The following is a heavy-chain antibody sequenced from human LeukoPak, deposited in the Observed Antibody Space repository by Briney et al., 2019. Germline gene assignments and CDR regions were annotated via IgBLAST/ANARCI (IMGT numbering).Heavy chain of an antibody. Sequence: SETLSLTCAVYGGSFSGYYWSWIRQPPGKGLEWIGEINHSGSTNYNPSLKSRVTISVDTSKNQFSLKLSSVTAADTAVYYCARGGISMVRGVTLYYYYYGMDVWGKGTTATVSS. V-gene: IGHV4-34*01. D-gene: IGHD3-10*01. CDR1: GGSFSGYY. J-gene: IGHJ6*04. CDR2: INHSGST. CDR3: ARGGISMVRGVTLYYYYYGMDV.